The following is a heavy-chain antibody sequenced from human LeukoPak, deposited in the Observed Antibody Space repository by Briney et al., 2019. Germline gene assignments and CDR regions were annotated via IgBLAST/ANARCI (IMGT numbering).Heavy chain of an antibody. CDR2: IFHSGNT. CDR1: GASITNFY. CDR3: ARDRSGASPGFDY. D-gene: IGHD2-15*01. J-gene: IGHJ4*02. Sequence: SETLSLTCTVSGASITNFYWNWIRQPPGKGLEWIGYIFHSGNTDYNPSLKSRVTMSLDTSKNQFSLKLTSVTSTDTAIYYCARDRSGASPGFDYWGQGTLVTVSS. V-gene: IGHV4-59*01.